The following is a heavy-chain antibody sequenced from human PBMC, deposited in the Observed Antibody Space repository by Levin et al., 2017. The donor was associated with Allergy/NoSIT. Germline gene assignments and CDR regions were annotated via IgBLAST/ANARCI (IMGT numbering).Heavy chain of an antibody. Sequence: PSETLSLTCSVSGGSISSGGYYWTWVRQHPGRGLEWIGNIFFSGSTFYNPSLKSRVTISVDTSKNHFSLKLTSATAADTAVYYCARDHGLDYYEAPFDIWGQGTKVTVST. CDR3: ARDHGLDYYEAPFDI. CDR2: IFFSGST. CDR1: GGSISSGGYY. J-gene: IGHJ3*02. D-gene: IGHD3-22*01. V-gene: IGHV4-31*03.